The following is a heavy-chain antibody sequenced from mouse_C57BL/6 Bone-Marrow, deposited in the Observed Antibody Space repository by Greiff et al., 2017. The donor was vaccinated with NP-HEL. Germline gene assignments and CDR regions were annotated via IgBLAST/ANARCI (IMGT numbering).Heavy chain of an antibody. D-gene: IGHD2-4*01. Sequence: QVQLQQSGAELVKPGASVKLSCTASGYTFTEYTIHWVKQRPGQGLEWIGWFYPGSGSVKYNEKFKDQVTLTADKSSNTVYLVISRLTSEASAYYFGARDKAFCYDYGQAWFAYWGQGTLVTVSA. CDR2: FYPGSGSV. CDR3: ARDKAFCYDYGQAWFAY. CDR1: GYTFTEYT. J-gene: IGHJ3*01. V-gene: IGHV1-62-2*01.